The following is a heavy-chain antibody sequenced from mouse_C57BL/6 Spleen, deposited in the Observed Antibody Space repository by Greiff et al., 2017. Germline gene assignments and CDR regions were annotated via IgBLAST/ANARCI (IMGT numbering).Heavy chain of an antibody. V-gene: IGHV5-4*01. CDR3: ARDPITTVVEDWYFDV. J-gene: IGHJ1*03. D-gene: IGHD1-1*01. Sequence: DVKLVESGGGLVKPGGSLKLSCAASGFTFSSYAMSWVRQTPEKRLEWVATISDGGSYTYYPDNVKGRFTISRDNAKNNLYLQMSHLKSEDTAMYYCARDPITTVVEDWYFDVWGTGTTVTVSS. CDR2: ISDGGSYT. CDR1: GFTFSSYA.